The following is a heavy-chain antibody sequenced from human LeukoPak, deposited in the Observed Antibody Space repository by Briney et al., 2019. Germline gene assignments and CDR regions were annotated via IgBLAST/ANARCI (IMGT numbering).Heavy chain of an antibody. CDR3: ANEYSKGDV. CDR1: GFTFPNYV. Sequence: GGSLRLSCAASGFTFPNYVMSWVRQAPGKGLEWVSAISGSGGNTYYADSVKGRFTISRDNSKNTLYLQMNSLRAEDAAVYYCANEYSKGDVWGQGTMVTVSS. D-gene: IGHD4-11*01. CDR2: ISGSGGNT. V-gene: IGHV3-23*01. J-gene: IGHJ3*01.